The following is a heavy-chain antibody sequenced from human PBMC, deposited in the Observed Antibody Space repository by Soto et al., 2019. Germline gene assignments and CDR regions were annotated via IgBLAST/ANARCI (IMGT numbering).Heavy chain of an antibody. V-gene: IGHV1-69*12. D-gene: IGHD4-17*01. CDR1: GGTLSNYG. Sequence: QVQLVQSGAEVKKPASSVRVSCKATGGTLSNYGISWVRQAHGQGLECMGGIIPVFGTANYAGKFQGRVTITAEESKTTVNKDRTTLRSEDTAVYYCSRGDATKIVVTTYDAMDVWGQGTTVSVSS. J-gene: IGHJ6*02. CDR3: SRGDATKIVVTTYDAMDV. CDR2: IIPVFGTA.